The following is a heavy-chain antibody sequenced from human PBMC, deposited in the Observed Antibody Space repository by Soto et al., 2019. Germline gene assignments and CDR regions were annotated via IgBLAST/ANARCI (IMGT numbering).Heavy chain of an antibody. CDR2: ISADTVST. D-gene: IGHD4-17*01. J-gene: IGHJ4*02. V-gene: IGHV1-18*01. CDR1: GYSFANYG. CDR3: ARDRTGAAFDY. Sequence: QVHLVQSGAEVREPGASMKVSCKASGYSFANYGFSWVRQAPGQGLEWMGWISADTVSTKYSQSLQGRVTLSTDTSTRTAYLDLRSLRSDDTAVYYCARDRTGAAFDYWGQGTLVTVSS.